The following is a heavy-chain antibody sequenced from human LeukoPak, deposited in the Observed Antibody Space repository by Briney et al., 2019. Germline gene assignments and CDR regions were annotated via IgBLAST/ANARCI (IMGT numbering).Heavy chain of an antibody. V-gene: IGHV4-61*08. CDR1: GGSISSGGYY. CDR3: ARLRGVPAAMGPDYYYYYGMDV. J-gene: IGHJ6*02. Sequence: SETLSLTCTVSGGSISSGGYYWSWIRQHPGKGLEWIGYIYYSGSTNYNPSLKSRVTISVDTSKNQFSLKLSSVTAADTAVYYCARLRGVPAAMGPDYYYYYGMDVWGQGTTVTVSS. CDR2: IYYSGST. D-gene: IGHD2-2*01.